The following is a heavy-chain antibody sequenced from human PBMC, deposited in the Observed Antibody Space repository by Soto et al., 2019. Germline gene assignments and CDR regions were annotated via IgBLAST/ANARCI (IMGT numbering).Heavy chain of an antibody. CDR3: ARHWPQQPLDP. D-gene: IGHD6-13*01. J-gene: IGHJ5*02. V-gene: IGHV5-51*01. CDR1: GYSFTSYW. CDR2: IYPDDSDT. Sequence: GESLKISCKGAGYSFTSYWIVWVRQMPGKGLEWMGIIYPDDSDTRYSPSFQGHVTISADKSISTAYLQWSSLKASDTAMYYCARHWPQQPLDPWGQGTLVTVSS.